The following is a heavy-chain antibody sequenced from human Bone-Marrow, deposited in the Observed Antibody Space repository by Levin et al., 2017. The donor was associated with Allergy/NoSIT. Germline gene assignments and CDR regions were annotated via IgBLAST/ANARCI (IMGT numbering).Heavy chain of an antibody. J-gene: IGHJ4*02. V-gene: IGHV4-61*01. CDR3: VAGGGGWYYLDD. CDR1: GASVTSDYYY. Sequence: SETLSLTCSVSGASVTSDYYYWSWIRQPPGTGLEWIGYIYNSETTNYNPSLKTRVTISEDTSKNQFSLKMTSVTAADTAVYYCVAGGGGWYYLDDWGQGTLVTVSS. D-gene: IGHD6-19*01. CDR2: IYNSETT.